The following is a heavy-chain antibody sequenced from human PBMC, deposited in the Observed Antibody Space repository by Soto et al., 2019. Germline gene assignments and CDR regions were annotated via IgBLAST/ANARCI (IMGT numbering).Heavy chain of an antibody. D-gene: IGHD2-15*01. CDR1: GYTFTHYG. Sequence: QVQLVQSGAEVKKPGASVKVSCKASGYTFTHYGITWVRQAPGQGLEWMGWINSFSGDTNYPQKLQGRLTMTTDTSTSTVYMELRNLRSDDTAVYYCARDLHSGGKYWYFDIWGRGTRVTVSS. J-gene: IGHJ2*01. V-gene: IGHV1-18*01. CDR2: INSFSGDT. CDR3: ARDLHSGGKYWYFDI.